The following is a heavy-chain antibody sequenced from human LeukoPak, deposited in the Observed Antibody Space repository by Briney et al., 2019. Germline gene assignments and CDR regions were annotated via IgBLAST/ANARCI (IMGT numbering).Heavy chain of an antibody. Sequence: GGSLRLSCAASGFTFSNYWMHWVRQAPGKGLVWVSRINSDGSSTTSADSVKGRFTISRDNAKNTLYLQMNSLRAEDTAVYYCAKGGATVIDYWGQGTLVTVSP. CDR2: INSDGSST. V-gene: IGHV3-74*01. CDR3: AKGGATVIDY. J-gene: IGHJ4*02. D-gene: IGHD4-17*01. CDR1: GFTFSNYW.